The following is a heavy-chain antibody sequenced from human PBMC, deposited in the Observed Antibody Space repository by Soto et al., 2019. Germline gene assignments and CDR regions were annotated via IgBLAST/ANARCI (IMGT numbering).Heavy chain of an antibody. CDR2: IIPIFGTA. D-gene: IGHD6-19*01. J-gene: IGHJ4*02. Sequence: QVQLVQSGAEVKKPGSSVKVSCKASGGTFSSYAISWVRQAPGQGLEWMGGIIPIFGTANYAQKFQGRVTITADESTSTAYMELSSLRSEDTAVYYCARVMDENSSGWKTGGYYFDYWGQGTLVTVSS. CDR1: GGTFSSYA. V-gene: IGHV1-69*12. CDR3: ARVMDENSSGWKTGGYYFDY.